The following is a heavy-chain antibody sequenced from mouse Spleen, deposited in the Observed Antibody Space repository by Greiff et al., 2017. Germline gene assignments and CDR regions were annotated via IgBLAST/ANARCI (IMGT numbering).Heavy chain of an antibody. V-gene: IGHV3-6*01. D-gene: IGHD1-1*01. J-gene: IGHJ1*01. Sequence: EVKLMESGPGLVKPSQSLSLTCSVTGYSITSGYYWNWIRQPPGNKLEWMGYITYDGSNNYNPSLKNRISITRDTSKNQFFLKVNSVTTEDTATYYGAREGGYGSRGWYFDVWGAGTTVTVSS. CDR1: GYSITSGYY. CDR2: ITYDGSN. CDR3: AREGGYGSRGWYFDV.